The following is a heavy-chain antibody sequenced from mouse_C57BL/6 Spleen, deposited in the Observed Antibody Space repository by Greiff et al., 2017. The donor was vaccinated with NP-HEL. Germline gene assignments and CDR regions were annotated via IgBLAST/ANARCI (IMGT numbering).Heavy chain of an antibody. V-gene: IGHV1-15*01. CDR2: IDPETGGT. J-gene: IGHJ2*01. Sequence: QVQLKESGAELVRPGASVTLSCKASGYTFTDYEMHWVKQTPVHGLEWIGAIDPETGGTAYNQKFKGKAILTADKSSSTAYMELRSLTSEDSAVYYCTRRDYDGGYFDYWGQGTTLTVSS. D-gene: IGHD2-4*01. CDR3: TRRDYDGGYFDY. CDR1: GYTFTDYE.